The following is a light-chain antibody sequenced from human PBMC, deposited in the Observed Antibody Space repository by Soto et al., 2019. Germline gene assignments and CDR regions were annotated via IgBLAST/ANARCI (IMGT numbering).Light chain of an antibody. CDR2: EGS. CDR3: CSYAGSSTHVV. CDR1: SSDVGSYNL. Sequence: QSALTQPASVSGSPGQSITISCTGTSSDVGSYNLVSWYQQHPGKAPKLMIYEGSKRPSGVSNRFSGSKSGNTASLTISGLQAEYEADYYCCSYAGSSTHVVFGGGTKLTVI. V-gene: IGLV2-23*01. J-gene: IGLJ2*01.